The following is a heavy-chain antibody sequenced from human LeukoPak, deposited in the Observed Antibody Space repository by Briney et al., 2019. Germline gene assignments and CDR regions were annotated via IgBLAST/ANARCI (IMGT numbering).Heavy chain of an antibody. D-gene: IGHD6-19*01. CDR2: FDPEDGET. J-gene: IGHJ3*02. CDR3: ATQGEQWLERDAFDI. CDR1: GYTLTELS. V-gene: IGHV1-24*01. Sequence: WASVKVSCKVSGYTLTELSMHWVRQAPGKGLEWMGGFDPEDGETIYAQKFQGRVTMTEDTSTDTAYMELSSLRSEDTAVYYCATQGEQWLERDAFDIWGQGTMVTVSS.